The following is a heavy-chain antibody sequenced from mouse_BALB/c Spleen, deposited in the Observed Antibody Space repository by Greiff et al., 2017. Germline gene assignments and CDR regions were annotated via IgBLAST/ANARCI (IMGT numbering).Heavy chain of an antibody. CDR1: GFSLTSYG. Sequence: VKLMESGPGLVAPSQSLSITCTVSGFSLTSYGVHWVRQPPGKGLEWLGVIWAGGSTNYNSALMSRLSISKDNSKSQVFLKMNSLQTDDTAMYYCAGDLLLYYAMDYWGQGTSVTVSS. V-gene: IGHV2-9*02. CDR2: IWAGGST. J-gene: IGHJ4*01. D-gene: IGHD2-1*01. CDR3: AGDLLLYYAMDY.